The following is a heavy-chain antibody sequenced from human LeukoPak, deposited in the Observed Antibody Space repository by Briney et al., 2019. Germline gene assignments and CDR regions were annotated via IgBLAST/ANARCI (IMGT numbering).Heavy chain of an antibody. CDR2: ISWDGGST. CDR1: GFTIDDYT. D-gene: IGHD5-18*01. Sequence: GGSLRLSCAASGFTIDDYTMHWVRDAPGEGLEWVSLISWDGGSTYADSVKGRFTISRDNSKNCLYLQMNSLRTEDTALYYCAKDIGDTAMGSFDYWGQGTLVTVSS. V-gene: IGHV3-43*01. J-gene: IGHJ4*02. CDR3: AKDIGDTAMGSFDY.